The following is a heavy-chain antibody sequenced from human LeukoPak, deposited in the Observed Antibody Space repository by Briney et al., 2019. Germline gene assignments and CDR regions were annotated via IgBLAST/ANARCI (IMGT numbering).Heavy chain of an antibody. CDR3: ASATGSPRYYYYYMDV. D-gene: IGHD1-14*01. CDR2: INPNSGGT. CDR1: GYTFTGYY. Sequence: ASVKVSCKASGYTFTGYYLHWVRQAPGQGLEWMGWINPNSGGTNYAQKFQGRVTMTRDTSISTAYMELSRLRCDDTAVYYCASATGSPRYYYYYMDVWGKGTTVTVSS. J-gene: IGHJ6*03. V-gene: IGHV1-2*02.